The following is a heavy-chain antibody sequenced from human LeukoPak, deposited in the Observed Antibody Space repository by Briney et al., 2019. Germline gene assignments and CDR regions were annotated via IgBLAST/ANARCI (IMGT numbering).Heavy chain of an antibody. D-gene: IGHD6-19*01. Sequence: PGGSLRLSCAASGFTFSSYAMSWVRQAPGKGLEWVSAISGSGGSTYYADSVKGRFTISRDNSKNTLYLQMNSLRAEDTAVYYCAKDRAVAGFREIDYWGQGTLVTVTS. V-gene: IGHV3-23*01. CDR1: GFTFSSYA. J-gene: IGHJ4*02. CDR3: AKDRAVAGFREIDY. CDR2: ISGSGGST.